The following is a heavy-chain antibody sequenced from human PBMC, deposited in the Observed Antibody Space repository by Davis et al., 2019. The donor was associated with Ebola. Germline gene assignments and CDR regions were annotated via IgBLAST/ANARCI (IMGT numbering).Heavy chain of an antibody. D-gene: IGHD6-13*01. J-gene: IGHJ6*02. Sequence: ASVKVSCKASGGTFSSYAISWVRQAPGQGLEWMGWISAYNGNTNYAQKLQGRVTMTTDTSTSTAYMELRSLRSDDTAVYYCARDLSSSWPYYYYYYGMDVWGQGTTVTVSS. CDR2: ISAYNGNT. CDR3: ARDLSSSWPYYYYYYGMDV. CDR1: GGTFSSYA. V-gene: IGHV1-18*01.